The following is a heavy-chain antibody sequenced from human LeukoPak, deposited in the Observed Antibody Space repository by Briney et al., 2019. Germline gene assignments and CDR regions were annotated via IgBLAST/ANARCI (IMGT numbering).Heavy chain of an antibody. D-gene: IGHD3-10*02. CDR1: GFTFSSYS. Sequence: GGSLRLSCAASGFTFSSYSMNWVRQAPGKGLEWVSSISSSSSYIYIADSVKGRFTISRDNAKNSLYLQMNSLRAEDTAVYYCAELGITMIGGVWGKGTTVTISS. CDR3: AELGITMIGGV. J-gene: IGHJ6*04. CDR2: ISSSSSYI. V-gene: IGHV3-21*01.